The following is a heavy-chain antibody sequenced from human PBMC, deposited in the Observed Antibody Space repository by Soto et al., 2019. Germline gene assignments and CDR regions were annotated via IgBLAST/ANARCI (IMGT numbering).Heavy chain of an antibody. D-gene: IGHD2-15*01. CDR2: IYWDDDK. CDR3: AHCPRFYSGAGCYYYYYMDV. CDR1: GFSLNTTGVG. J-gene: IGHJ6*03. Sequence: QITLKESGPTLVKPTQTLTLTCTFSGFSLNTTGVGVGWIRQPPGKALEWLAFIYWDDDKRYSASLKSRLTITKDTSKNQVVLTMINMDPVDTGTYYCAHCPRFYSGAGCYYYYYMDVWGKGTTVTVS. V-gene: IGHV2-5*02.